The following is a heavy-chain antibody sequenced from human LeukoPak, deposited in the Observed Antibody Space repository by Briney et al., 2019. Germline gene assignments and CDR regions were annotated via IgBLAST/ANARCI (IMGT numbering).Heavy chain of an antibody. Sequence: GGSLRLSCTASGFTFGDYLMSWFRQAPGKGLEWIGFISGETTEYAASVKGRFTISRDDSTSIAYLQMNSLTTEDTAMYYCSRGSGWLSVYWGQGTLVTVSS. D-gene: IGHD6-19*01. CDR1: GFTFGDYL. CDR2: ISGETT. J-gene: IGHJ4*02. CDR3: SRGSGWLSVY. V-gene: IGHV3-49*03.